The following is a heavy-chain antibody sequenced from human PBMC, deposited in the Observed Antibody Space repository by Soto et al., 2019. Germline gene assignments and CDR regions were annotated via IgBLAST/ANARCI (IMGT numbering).Heavy chain of an antibody. CDR2: IIPVFGTT. CDR3: STSNSYGRGDF. Sequence: QVQLVQSGAEVKKPGSSVRVSCKASGGTLNSYTISWVRQAPGQGLEWMGGIIPVFGTTDYAQKFQGRVTITAVQSTGTAWLDRFSLRSEHTARYYFSTSNSYGRGDFWFQGTLASGSS. CDR1: GGTLNSYT. D-gene: IGHD2-2*01. J-gene: IGHJ4*02. V-gene: IGHV1-69*01.